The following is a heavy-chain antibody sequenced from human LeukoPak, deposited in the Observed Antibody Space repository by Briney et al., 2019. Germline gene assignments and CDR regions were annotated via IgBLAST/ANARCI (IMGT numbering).Heavy chain of an antibody. V-gene: IGHV3-23*01. J-gene: IGHJ4*02. CDR1: GFTFSSYA. Sequence: GGSLRLSCAASGFTFSSYAMSWVRQAPGKGLEWVSAISGSGGSTYYADSVKGRFTISRDNSKNTLYLQMNSLRAEDTAVYYCAKDRKDGNPNAKYYFDYWGQGTLVTVSS. D-gene: IGHD1-1*01. CDR2: ISGSGGST. CDR3: AKDRKDGNPNAKYYFDY.